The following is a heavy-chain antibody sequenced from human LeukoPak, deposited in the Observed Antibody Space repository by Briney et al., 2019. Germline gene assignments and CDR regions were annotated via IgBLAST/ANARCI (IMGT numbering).Heavy chain of an antibody. CDR3: VREQARGGSFDY. CDR1: GFAFSDYY. D-gene: IGHD2-15*01. J-gene: IGHJ4*02. CDR2: ISSSGNII. V-gene: IGHV3-11*04. Sequence: PGGSLRLSCAASGFAFSDYYMSWIRQAPGKGLEWLSYISSSGNIIYSSDSVKGRFTISRDNAKNSLYLQMNGLRAEDTAVYYCVREQARGGSFDYWGQGTLVTVSS.